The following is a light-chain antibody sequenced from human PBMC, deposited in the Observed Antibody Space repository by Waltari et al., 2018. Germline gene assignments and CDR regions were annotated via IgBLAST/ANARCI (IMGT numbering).Light chain of an antibody. V-gene: IGLV2-23*02. Sequence: QSALTQPASVSGSPGQSITISCTGTSSDVGSYNLVSWYQPHPGKAPKLMIYEVSKRPSGVSNRFSGSKSGNTASLTISGLQAEDEADYYCCSYAGSSTPFGGGTKLTVL. CDR1: SSDVGSYNL. CDR2: EVS. J-gene: IGLJ2*01. CDR3: CSYAGSSTP.